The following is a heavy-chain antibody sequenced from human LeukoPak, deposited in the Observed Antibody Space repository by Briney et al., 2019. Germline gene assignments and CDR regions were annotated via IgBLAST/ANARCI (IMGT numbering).Heavy chain of an antibody. CDR3: ARGISSLLWFGEDPRYYYYGMDV. Sequence: SETLSLTCTVSGGSISSGSYYWSWIRQPAGKGLEWIGRIYTSGSTNYNPSLKSRVTISVDTSKNQFSLKLSSVTAADTAVYYCARGISSLLWFGEDPRYYYYGMDVWGQGTTVTVSS. CDR2: IYTSGST. D-gene: IGHD3-10*01. CDR1: GGSISSGSYY. J-gene: IGHJ6*02. V-gene: IGHV4-61*02.